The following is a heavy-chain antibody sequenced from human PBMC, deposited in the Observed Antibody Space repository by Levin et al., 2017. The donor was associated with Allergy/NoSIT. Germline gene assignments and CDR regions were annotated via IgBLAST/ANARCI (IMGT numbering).Heavy chain of an antibody. CDR1: GFTFSSYW. D-gene: IGHD2-2*01. V-gene: IGHV3-74*01. J-gene: IGHJ6*03. CDR2: INGDGSST. CDR3: ARSSCSSTSCLRALGYNYYMDV. Sequence: EASVKVSCAASGFTFSSYWMHWVRQAPGKGLVWVSRINGDGSSTGYADSVKGRFTISRDNAKNTVYLQMNSLRAEDTAVYYCARSSCSSTSCLRALGYNYYMDVWGKGTTVTVSS.